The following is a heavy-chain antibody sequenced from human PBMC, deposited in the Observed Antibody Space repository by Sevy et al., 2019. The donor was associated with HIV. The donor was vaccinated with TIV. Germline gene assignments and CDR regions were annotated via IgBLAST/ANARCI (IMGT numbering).Heavy chain of an antibody. CDR3: ARAVTTWDGQGWNYFDS. Sequence: GGSLRLSCATSGFTFSDYWMLWVRQTPGRGMEFVANINQDGTKKYYLGSVRGRFTISRDNARNSVFLQMNGLGVEDAAVYYCARAVTTWDGQGWNYFDSWGQGTLVTVSS. J-gene: IGHJ4*02. CDR2: INQDGTKK. D-gene: IGHD4-17*01. CDR1: GFTFSDYW. V-gene: IGHV3-7*01.